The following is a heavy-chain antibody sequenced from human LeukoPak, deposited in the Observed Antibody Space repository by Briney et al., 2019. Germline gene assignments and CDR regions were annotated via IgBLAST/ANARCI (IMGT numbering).Heavy chain of an antibody. D-gene: IGHD1-26*01. Sequence: SETLSLTCPVSGGSISSGGYYWSWIRQPPGKGLEWIGYIYHSGSTYYNPSLKSRVTISVDRSKNQFSLKLSSVTAADTAVYYCARDGGISGRSPFDPWGQGTLVTVSS. CDR1: GGSISSGGYY. CDR3: ARDGGISGRSPFDP. CDR2: IYHSGST. V-gene: IGHV4-30-2*01. J-gene: IGHJ5*02.